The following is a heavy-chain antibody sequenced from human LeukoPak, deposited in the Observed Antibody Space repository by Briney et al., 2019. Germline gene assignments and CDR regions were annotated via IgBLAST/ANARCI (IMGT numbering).Heavy chain of an antibody. V-gene: IGHV3-21*01. D-gene: IGHD3-22*01. Sequence: GGSLRLSCAASGFTFSSYSMNWVRQAPGKGLEWVSSISCSSSYIYYADSVKGRFTISRDNAKNSLYLQMNSLRAEDTAVYYCARDWGTITMIVLDAFDIWGQGTMVTVSS. J-gene: IGHJ3*02. CDR1: GFTFSSYS. CDR2: ISCSSSYI. CDR3: ARDWGTITMIVLDAFDI.